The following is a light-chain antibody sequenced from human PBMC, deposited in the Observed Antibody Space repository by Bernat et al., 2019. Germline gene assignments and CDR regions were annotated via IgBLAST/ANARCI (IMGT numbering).Light chain of an antibody. J-gene: IGLJ2*01. CDR3: GSYAGSNHLKV. Sequence: QSALTQPPSASGSPGQSVTISCTGTSSDVGGYNYVSWYQQHPGKAPKLMIYEVSKRPSGCPDRFSGSKSGNTASLPVSGLQAEDEADYDCGSYAGSNHLKVVGGGTKLTVL. CDR2: EVS. V-gene: IGLV2-8*01. CDR1: SSDVGGYNY.